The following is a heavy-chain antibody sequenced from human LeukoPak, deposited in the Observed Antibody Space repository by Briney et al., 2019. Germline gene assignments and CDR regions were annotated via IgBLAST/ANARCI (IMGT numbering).Heavy chain of an antibody. CDR2: INPNSGGT. V-gene: IGHV1-2*02. Sequence: ASVKVSCKASGYTFTGYYMHWVRQAPGQGLEWMGWINPNSGGTNYAQKFQGRVTMTRDTSISTAYMELSRLRSDDTSVYYCARDEEVATISGDFDAWGQGTLVTVSS. CDR3: ARDEEVATISGDFDA. J-gene: IGHJ5*02. CDR1: GYTFTGYY. D-gene: IGHD5-12*01.